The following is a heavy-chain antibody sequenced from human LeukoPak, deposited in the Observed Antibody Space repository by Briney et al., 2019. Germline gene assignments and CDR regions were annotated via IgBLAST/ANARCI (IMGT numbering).Heavy chain of an antibody. Sequence: GGSLRLSCAASGFTFSSYAMSWVRQAPGKGLEWVSSISSSGTYIYYRDSVKGRFTISRDNSKNTLYLQMNSLRAEDTAVYYCAREGPMESYYDFWSGRSGAFDIWGQGTMVTVSS. CDR1: GFTFSSYA. CDR2: ISSSGTYI. V-gene: IGHV3-21*04. CDR3: AREGPMESYYDFWSGRSGAFDI. J-gene: IGHJ3*02. D-gene: IGHD3-3*01.